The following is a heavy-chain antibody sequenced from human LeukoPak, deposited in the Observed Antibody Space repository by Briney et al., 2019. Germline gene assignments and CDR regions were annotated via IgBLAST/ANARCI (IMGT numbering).Heavy chain of an antibody. CDR1: GFTFSSYAM. Sequence: GSLRLSCAASGFTFSSYAMSWVRQPPGKGLEWIGEIYHSGSTNYNPSLKSRVTISVDKSKNQFSLKLYSVTAADMAVYYCARAQSARGVIIQYNWFDPWGQGTLVTVSS. J-gene: IGHJ5*02. D-gene: IGHD3-10*01. V-gene: IGHV4-4*02. CDR3: ARAQSARGVIIQYNWFDP. CDR2: IYHSGST.